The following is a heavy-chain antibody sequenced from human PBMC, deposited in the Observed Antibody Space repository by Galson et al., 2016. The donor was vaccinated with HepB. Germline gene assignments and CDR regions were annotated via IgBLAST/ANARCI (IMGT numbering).Heavy chain of an antibody. V-gene: IGHV3-48*02. J-gene: IGHJ6*02. CDR3: ARDPSLDV. Sequence: LRLSCAASGFTFSSYNMNWVRQAPGKGLEWVSYISGSSSTIYCADSVKGRFTISRDNAKNSLFLHMNSLRHEDTAVYYCARDPSLDVWGQGTTVTVSS. CDR1: GFTFSSYN. CDR2: ISGSSSTI.